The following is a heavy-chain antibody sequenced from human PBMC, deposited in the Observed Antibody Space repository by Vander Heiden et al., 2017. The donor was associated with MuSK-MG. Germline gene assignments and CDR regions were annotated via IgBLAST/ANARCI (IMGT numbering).Heavy chain of an antibody. D-gene: IGHD1-26*01. V-gene: IGHV1-69*01. CDR3: ARGFGPPPGGSYFFY. CDR2: IIPIFGTG. J-gene: IGHJ4*02. Sequence: QVHLVQSGAEVKKPGSSLKVSCKASGGTFSSFAISWVRQAPGQGLEWMGGIIPIFGTGNYAQKFQGRVTITADESTSTTYMELRSLRSDDSAVYYCARGFGPPPGGSYFFYWGQGTLVTISS. CDR1: GGTFSSFA.